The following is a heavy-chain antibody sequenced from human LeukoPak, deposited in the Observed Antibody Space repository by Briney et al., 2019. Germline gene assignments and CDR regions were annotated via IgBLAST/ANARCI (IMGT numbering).Heavy chain of an antibody. J-gene: IGHJ4*02. CDR2: ISYDGSNK. Sequence: PGRSLRLSCAASGFTFSSYAMHWVRQAPGKGLEWVAVISYDGSNKYYADSVKGRFTISRDNSKNTLYLQVNSLRAEDTAVYYCARSHDYGDYYENFDYWGQGTLVTVSS. CDR1: GFTFSSYA. CDR3: ARSHDYGDYYENFDY. D-gene: IGHD4-17*01. V-gene: IGHV3-30-3*01.